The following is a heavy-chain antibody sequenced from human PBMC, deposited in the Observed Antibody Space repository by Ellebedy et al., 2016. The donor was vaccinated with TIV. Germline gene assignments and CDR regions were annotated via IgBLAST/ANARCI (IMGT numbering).Heavy chain of an antibody. D-gene: IGHD1-26*01. CDR2: IPYAGSNL. Sequence: GESLKISCTASGFTFSDYYMSWVRQAPGKGLEWISSIPYAGSNLYYADSVKGRFTISRDNAKNSLYLQMNSLRAEDTAVYYCARVVTVGGTEHFDYWGQGTLVTVSS. CDR1: GFTFSDYY. CDR3: ARVVTVGGTEHFDY. V-gene: IGHV3-11*01. J-gene: IGHJ4*02.